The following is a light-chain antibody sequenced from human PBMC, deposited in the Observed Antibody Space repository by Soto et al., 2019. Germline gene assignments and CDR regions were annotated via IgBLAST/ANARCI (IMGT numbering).Light chain of an antibody. CDR3: QQYIHWTRYS. V-gene: IGKV3-15*01. CDR1: QSVSSN. Sequence: EIVMTQSPATLSVSPGERATLSCRASQSVSSNLAWYQQKPGQAPRLLIFGASSRATGIPTRFSGSGSGIEFTLAISSLKSEDFAVYACQQYIHWTRYSFGLGTKLEIK. CDR2: GAS. J-gene: IGKJ2*03.